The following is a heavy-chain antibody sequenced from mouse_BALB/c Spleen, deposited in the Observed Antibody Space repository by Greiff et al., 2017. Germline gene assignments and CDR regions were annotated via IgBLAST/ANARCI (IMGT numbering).Heavy chain of an antibody. V-gene: IGHV5-6-5*01. CDR2: ISSGGST. Sequence: EVQLVESGGGLVKPGGSLKLSCAASGFTFSSYAMSWVRQTPEKRLEWVASISSGGSTYYPDSVKGRFTISRDNARNILYLQMSSLRSEDTAMYYCARDGNYGYAMDYWGQGTSVTVSS. D-gene: IGHD2-1*01. J-gene: IGHJ4*01. CDR1: GFTFSSYA. CDR3: ARDGNYGYAMDY.